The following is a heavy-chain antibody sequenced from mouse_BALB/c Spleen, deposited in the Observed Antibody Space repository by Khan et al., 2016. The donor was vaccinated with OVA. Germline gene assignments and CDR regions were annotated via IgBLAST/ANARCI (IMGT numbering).Heavy chain of an antibody. J-gene: IGHJ2*01. V-gene: IGHV1-63*02. CDR2: VHPGGGFT. CDR3: ARVSRYDSYFDF. Sequence: QVQLKQSRTELVRPGTSVNMSCKAAGYTFTNYWIGWVKQRPGHGPEWIGDVHPGGGFTDYNEKFKVKTTLTADAFSSTAYMQLSSLTSEDSAIYYCARVSRYDSYFDFWGQGTTLTVSS. D-gene: IGHD2-14*01. CDR1: GYTFTNYW.